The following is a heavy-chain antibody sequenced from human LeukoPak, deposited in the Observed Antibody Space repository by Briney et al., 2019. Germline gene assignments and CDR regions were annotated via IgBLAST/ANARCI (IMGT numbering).Heavy chain of an antibody. CDR3: ARDATVPAALSYYYYYYMDV. Sequence: GGSLRLSCAASGFSFSTYNMNWVRQAPGKGLEWVANIKQDGSEKYYVDSVKGRFTISRDNAKNSLYLQMNSLRAEDTAVYYCARDATVPAALSYYYYYYMDVWGKGTTVTISS. V-gene: IGHV3-7*01. D-gene: IGHD2-2*01. CDR1: GFSFSTYN. J-gene: IGHJ6*03. CDR2: IKQDGSEK.